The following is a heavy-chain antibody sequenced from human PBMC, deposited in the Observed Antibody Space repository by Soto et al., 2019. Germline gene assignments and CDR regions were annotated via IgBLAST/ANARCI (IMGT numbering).Heavy chain of an antibody. V-gene: IGHV3-33*01. CDR2: IWYDGSNK. D-gene: IGHD1-26*01. CDR3: ARREAGSSPTYIDY. Sequence: QVQLVESGGGVVQPGRSLRLSCAASGFTFSSYGMHWVRQAPGKGLEWVAVIWYDGSNKYYADSVKGRFTISRDNSKNPLYLQMNSLRAEDTAVYYCARREAGSSPTYIDYWGQGTLVTVSS. CDR1: GFTFSSYG. J-gene: IGHJ4*02.